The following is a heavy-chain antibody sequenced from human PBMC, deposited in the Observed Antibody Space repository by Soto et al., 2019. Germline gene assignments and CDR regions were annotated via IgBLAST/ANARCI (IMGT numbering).Heavy chain of an antibody. CDR3: AKSITIFGVASDGMDV. CDR1: GGTFSSYA. D-gene: IGHD3-3*01. J-gene: IGHJ6*02. Sequence: ASVKVSCKASGGTFSSYAISCVRQAPGQGLEWMGGIIPIFGTANYAQKFQGRVTITADESTSTAYMELSSLRSEDTAVYYCAKSITIFGVASDGMDVWGQGTTVTVSS. CDR2: IIPIFGTA. V-gene: IGHV1-69*13.